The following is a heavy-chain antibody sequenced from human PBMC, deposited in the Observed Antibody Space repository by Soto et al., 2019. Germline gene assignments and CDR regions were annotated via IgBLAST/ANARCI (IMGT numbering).Heavy chain of an antibody. Sequence: QVQLQESGPGLVKPSETLSLTCTVSGGSISSYYWSWIRQPPGKGLEWIGYIYYSGSTNYNPSLKSRVTQSVDTSKNQFSLKLSSVTAADTAVYYCARVREPRLDYYYGMDVWGQGTTVTVSS. CDR2: IYYSGST. CDR1: GGSISSYY. J-gene: IGHJ6*02. V-gene: IGHV4-59*01. D-gene: IGHD1-26*01. CDR3: ARVREPRLDYYYGMDV.